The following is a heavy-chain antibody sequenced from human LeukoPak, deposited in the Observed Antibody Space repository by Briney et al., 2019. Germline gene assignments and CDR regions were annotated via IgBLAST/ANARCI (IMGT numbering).Heavy chain of an antibody. J-gene: IGHJ2*01. Sequence: SGGSLRLSCAASEFTFSTYSMNWVRQAPGKGLEWVSSISSGSTYIYYADSVKGRFTISRDNAKNSLYLQMNSLRAEDTAVYYCAGSDTTGYSPREWDYWYVDLWGRGTLVTVSS. CDR3: AGSDTTGYSPREWDYWYVDL. D-gene: IGHD3-9*01. CDR2: ISSGSTYI. CDR1: EFTFSTYS. V-gene: IGHV3-21*01.